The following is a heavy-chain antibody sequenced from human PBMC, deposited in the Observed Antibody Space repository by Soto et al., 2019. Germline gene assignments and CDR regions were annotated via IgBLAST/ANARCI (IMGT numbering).Heavy chain of an antibody. CDR3: ARMPSAVRISHYVLDF. Sequence: GESLKISCKASGYTFTRYWIAWVRQMPGKGLEWMGIIYPGDSDTKYSPSFQGQVTISADNSITTAYLQWSSLTASDTANYYCARMPSAVRISHYVLDFWGQGTTVTGSS. CDR2: IYPGDSDT. D-gene: IGHD2-15*01. CDR1: GYTFTRYW. V-gene: IGHV5-51*01. J-gene: IGHJ6*02.